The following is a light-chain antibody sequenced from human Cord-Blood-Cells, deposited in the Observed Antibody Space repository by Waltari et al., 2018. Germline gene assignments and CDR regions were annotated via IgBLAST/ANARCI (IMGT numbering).Light chain of an antibody. CDR2: EVS. J-gene: IGLJ1*01. Sequence: QSALTQPPSASGSPGPSVTISCTGTSSNVGGYNYVSWYQQHPGKAPKLMIYEVSKQPAGVPDRFSGSKSGNTASLTVSGLQAEDEADYYCSSYAGSNNLVFGTGTKVTVL. CDR1: SSNVGGYNY. V-gene: IGLV2-8*01. CDR3: SSYAGSNNLV.